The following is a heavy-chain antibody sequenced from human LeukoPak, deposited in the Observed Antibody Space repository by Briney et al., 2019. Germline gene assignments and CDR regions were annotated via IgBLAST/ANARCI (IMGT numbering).Heavy chain of an antibody. CDR2: IKSKTDGGTT. Sequence: PGGSLRLSWAASGFTFSKAWMRWVRQAPGKGRGWVGRIKSKTDGGTTDYAAPVKGRFTISRDDSKNTLYLQMNSLKTEDTAVYYCTHGIAMVRNWGQGTLVTVSS. D-gene: IGHD3-10*01. CDR3: THGIAMVRN. CDR1: GFTFSKAW. V-gene: IGHV3-15*01. J-gene: IGHJ4*02.